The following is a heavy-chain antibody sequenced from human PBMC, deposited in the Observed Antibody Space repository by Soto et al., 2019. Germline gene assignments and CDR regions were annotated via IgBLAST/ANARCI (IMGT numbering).Heavy chain of an antibody. J-gene: IGHJ4*02. CDR3: AAGDSSDTGDH. V-gene: IGHV1-69*01. CDR1: GDTLSHYG. CDR2: TTAILGTR. D-gene: IGHD5-18*01. Sequence: QVQLVQSGAEVKKPGSSVKVSCKASGDTLSHYGVSWVRQVRGKGLEWMGVTTAILGTRDYAQKFQGRMTITSDESTTTADMELNSLTSDDTAVYYCAAGDSSDTGDHWGQGTLVTVSS.